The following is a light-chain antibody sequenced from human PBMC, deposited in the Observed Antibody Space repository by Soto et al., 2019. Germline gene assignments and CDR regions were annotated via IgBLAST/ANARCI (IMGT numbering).Light chain of an antibody. Sequence: QSVLTQPASVSGAPGHSITFSCTGTSSDVAAYNYVSWYQQHPGKAPKLMVYDVSNRTSGVSNRFSGSKSGNTASLTISGLQAEDEADYYCSSYTSGGNYVFGTGTKVTVL. CDR1: SSDVAAYNY. J-gene: IGLJ1*01. V-gene: IGLV2-14*03. CDR2: DVS. CDR3: SSYTSGGNYV.